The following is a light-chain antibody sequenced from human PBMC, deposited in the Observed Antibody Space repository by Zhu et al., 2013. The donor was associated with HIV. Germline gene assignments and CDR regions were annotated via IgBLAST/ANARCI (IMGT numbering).Light chain of an antibody. CDR1: SSDVGAYKF. CDR2: EVA. Sequence: QSALTQPASVSGSPGQSIAISCTGTSSDVGAYKFVSWYQHHPGKAPKLMIYEVANRPSGVPDRFSGSKSGNTASLTISGLQAEDEADYYCCSYAGSYTYVFGTGTKVTVL. V-gene: IGLV2-11*01. J-gene: IGLJ1*01. CDR3: CSYAGSYTYV.